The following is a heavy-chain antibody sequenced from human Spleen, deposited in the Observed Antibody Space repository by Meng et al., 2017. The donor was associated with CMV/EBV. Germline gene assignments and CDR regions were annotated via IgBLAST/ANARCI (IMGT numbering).Heavy chain of an antibody. J-gene: IGHJ6*02. Sequence: SLKISCAASGFTFDDYAMHWVRQGPGKGLEWVAGITWNSGDIGYADSVKGRFTISRDNAKNSLYLQMNSLRTEDTALYYCAKAYSLLGNGMDVWGQGTTVTVSS. CDR2: ITWNSGDI. CDR1: GFTFDDYA. D-gene: IGHD2-21*01. CDR3: AKAYSLLGNGMDV. V-gene: IGHV3-9*01.